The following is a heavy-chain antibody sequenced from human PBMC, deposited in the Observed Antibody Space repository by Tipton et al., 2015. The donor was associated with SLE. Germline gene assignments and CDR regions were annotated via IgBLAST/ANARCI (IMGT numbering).Heavy chain of an antibody. J-gene: IGHJ4*02. V-gene: IGHV4-39*07. CDR1: GGSISSSSYY. CDR2: IYHSGST. Sequence: TLSLTCTVSGGSISSSSYYWGWIRQPPGKGLEWIGSIYHSGSTYYNPSLKSRVTISVDTSMNQFSLKLSSVTAADTAVYYCARTYYDILTGYYKGFDYWGQGTLVTVSS. D-gene: IGHD3-9*01. CDR3: ARTYYDILTGYYKGFDY.